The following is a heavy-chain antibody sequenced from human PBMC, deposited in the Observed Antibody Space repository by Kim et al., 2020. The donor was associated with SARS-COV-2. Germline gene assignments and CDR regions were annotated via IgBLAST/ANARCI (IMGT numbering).Heavy chain of an antibody. Sequence: RVTISVDTSKNQFSLKLSSVTAADTAVYYCARTKSSSPGKYYYYYYMDVWGKGTTVTVSS. V-gene: IGHV4-34*01. D-gene: IGHD6-13*01. J-gene: IGHJ6*03. CDR3: ARTKSSSPGKYYYYYYMDV.